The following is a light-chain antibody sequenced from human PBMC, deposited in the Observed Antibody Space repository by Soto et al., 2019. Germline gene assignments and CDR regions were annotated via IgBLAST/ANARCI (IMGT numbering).Light chain of an antibody. Sequence: SYELTQPPSVSVAPGQTARITCGGNKIGSKSVHWYQQKPGQAPVLVVYDDTDRPSGIPERFSGSKSGNTATLSISRVEAGDEADYYCQVWDSSNDHYVFGTGTKVTV. CDR1: KIGSKS. J-gene: IGLJ1*01. CDR2: DDT. V-gene: IGLV3-21*02. CDR3: QVWDSSNDHYV.